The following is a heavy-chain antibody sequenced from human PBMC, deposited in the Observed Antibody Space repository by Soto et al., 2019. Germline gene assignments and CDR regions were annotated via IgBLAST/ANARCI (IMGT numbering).Heavy chain of an antibody. V-gene: IGHV1-69*06. CDR1: GGTFSSYA. D-gene: IGHD6-6*01. J-gene: IGHJ6*02. CDR2: IIPIFGTA. CDR3: ASARKPGQLVGYGMDV. Sequence: SVWVSCKASGGTFSSYAISWVRQAKGKGLEWMGGIIPIFGTANYAQKFQGRVTITADKSTSTAYMELSSLRSEDTAVYYCASARKPGQLVGYGMDVWGQGTTVSVSS.